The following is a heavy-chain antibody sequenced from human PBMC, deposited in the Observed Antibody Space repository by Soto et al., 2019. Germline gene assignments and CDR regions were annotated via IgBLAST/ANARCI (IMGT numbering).Heavy chain of an antibody. CDR1: GYSFTSYW. V-gene: IGHV5-51*01. D-gene: IGHD2-8*02. CDR2: IYADDSQT. CDR3: ARGVGGVLVYFDS. Sequence: EVQVAQSKAEVKKPGESLRISCKGSGYSFTSYWIGWVRQMPGKGLEWMGIIYADDSQTTYSPSFQGQVTISVDKSISTAYLQWSSLKASDTAIYYCARGVGGVLVYFDSWGQGTLVTVSS. J-gene: IGHJ4*02.